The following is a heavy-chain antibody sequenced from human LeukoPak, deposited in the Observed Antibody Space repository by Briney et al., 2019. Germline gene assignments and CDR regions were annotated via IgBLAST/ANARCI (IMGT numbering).Heavy chain of an antibody. J-gene: IGHJ4*02. D-gene: IGHD6-25*01. V-gene: IGHV4-39*07. CDR3: ARADSSEYYFDY. CDR1: SGSISSSSYY. Sequence: SETLSLTCTVSSGSISSSSYYWGWIRQPPGKGLEWIGSIYYSGSTYYNPSLKSRVTISVDTSKNQFSLKLSSVTAADTAVYYCARADSSEYYFDYWGQGTLVTVSS. CDR2: IYYSGST.